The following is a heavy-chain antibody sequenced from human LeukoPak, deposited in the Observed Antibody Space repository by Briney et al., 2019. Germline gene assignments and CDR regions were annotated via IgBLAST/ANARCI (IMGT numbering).Heavy chain of an antibody. CDR3: ARGVRFNMIVSYYYMDV. J-gene: IGHJ6*03. D-gene: IGHD3-22*01. CDR2: INSDGSST. V-gene: IGHV3-74*01. Sequence: GGSLRLSCAASGFTFSSYWMHWVRQAPGKGLVWVSRINSDGSSTSYADSVKGRFTISRDNAKNTLYLQMNSLRAEDTAVYYCARGVRFNMIVSYYYMDVWGKGTTVTISS. CDR1: GFTFSSYW.